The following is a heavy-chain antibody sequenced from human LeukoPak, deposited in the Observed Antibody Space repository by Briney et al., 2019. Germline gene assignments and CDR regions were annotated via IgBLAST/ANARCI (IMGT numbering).Heavy chain of an antibody. CDR1: GFTFSGYS. CDR2: ISTGSNYI. Sequence: GGSLRLSCAASGFTFSGYSMNWVRQAPGKGLEWVSSISTGSNYIYYADSVKGRFTISRDNSKNTLYLQMNSLRAEDTAVYYCLVSGYWGQGTLVTVSS. CDR3: LVSGY. J-gene: IGHJ4*02. V-gene: IGHV3-21*01. D-gene: IGHD2/OR15-2a*01.